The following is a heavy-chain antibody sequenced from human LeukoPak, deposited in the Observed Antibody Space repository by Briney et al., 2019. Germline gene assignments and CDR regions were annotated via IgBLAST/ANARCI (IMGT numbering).Heavy chain of an antibody. V-gene: IGHV3-30*18. J-gene: IGHJ4*02. CDR1: GFTFSSYG. D-gene: IGHD6-19*01. Sequence: PGRSLRLSCAASGFTFSSYGMHWVRQAPGKGLEWVAVISYDGSNKYYADSVKGRFTISRDNSKNTLYLQMNSLRAEDTAVYYCAKEQQLSGWYHDYWGQGTLVTVSS. CDR2: ISYDGSNK. CDR3: AKEQQLSGWYHDY.